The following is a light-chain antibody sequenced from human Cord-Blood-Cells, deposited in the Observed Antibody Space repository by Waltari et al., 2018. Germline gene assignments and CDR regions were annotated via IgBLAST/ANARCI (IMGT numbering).Light chain of an antibody. Sequence: DIQMTQSPSSLSASVGDRVTITCRASQSISSYLNWYQQKPGKAPKLLLYAASSLQSVVPSRFSCSGSGTDFTLTISSLQPEDFATYYCQQSYSTPRTFGQGTKVEIK. CDR2: AAS. J-gene: IGKJ1*01. V-gene: IGKV1-39*01. CDR3: QQSYSTPRT. CDR1: QSISSY.